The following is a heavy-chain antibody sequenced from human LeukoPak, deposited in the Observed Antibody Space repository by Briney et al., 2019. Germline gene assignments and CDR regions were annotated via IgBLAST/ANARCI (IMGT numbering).Heavy chain of an antibody. CDR1: GYSITSGYN. D-gene: IGHD2-2*02. Sequence: SETLSLTCTVSGYSITSGYNWAWIRQPPGKVLEWIGSIYHSGSAYYNPSLKSRVTISVDTSKNQFSLKLSSMTAADTAVYYCVRYCSSTTCYTRAVDYWGQGTLVTVSS. J-gene: IGHJ4*02. V-gene: IGHV4-38-2*02. CDR2: IYHSGSA. CDR3: VRYCSSTTCYTRAVDY.